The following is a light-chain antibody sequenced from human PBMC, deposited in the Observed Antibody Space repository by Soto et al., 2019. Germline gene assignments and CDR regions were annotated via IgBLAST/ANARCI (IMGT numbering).Light chain of an antibody. CDR2: DVS. Sequence: QSALTQPPSASGSPGQSVTISCTGTSSDVGGYNYVSWYQQHPGKAPKLMIYDVSKRPSGVPDRFSGSKSGNTASLTVSGLQAEDEADYYCSSYASSNNYVFGTGTKLTV. V-gene: IGLV2-8*01. CDR3: SSYASSNNYV. CDR1: SSDVGGYNY. J-gene: IGLJ1*01.